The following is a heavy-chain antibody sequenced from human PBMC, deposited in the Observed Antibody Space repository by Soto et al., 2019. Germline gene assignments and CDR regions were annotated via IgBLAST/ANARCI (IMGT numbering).Heavy chain of an antibody. CDR3: AGGGYCSSTSCYRSMYNWFDP. V-gene: IGHV1-18*04. CDR2: ISAYNGNT. J-gene: IGHJ5*02. Sequence: QVQLVQSGAEVKKPGASVKVSCKASGYTFTSYGISWVRQAPGQGLEWMGWISAYNGNTNYARKLQGRVTLTTDTSTSTAYMELRSLRSDDTAVYYCAGGGYCSSTSCYRSMYNWFDPWGQGTLVTVSS. D-gene: IGHD2-2*01. CDR1: GYTFTSYG.